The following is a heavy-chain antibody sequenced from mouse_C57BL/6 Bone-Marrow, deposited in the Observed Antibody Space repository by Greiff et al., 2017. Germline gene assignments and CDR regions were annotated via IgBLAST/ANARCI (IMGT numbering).Heavy chain of an antibody. CDR3: ARGGLRPLFAY. V-gene: IGHV1-26*01. Sequence: VQLQQSGPELVKPGASVKISCKASGYTFTDYYMNWVKQSHGKSLEWIGDINPNNGGTSYNQKFKGKATLTVDKSSSTAYMELRSLTSKDSAVYYCARGGLRPLFAYWGQVTLVTVSA. CDR2: INPNNGGT. D-gene: IGHD1-2*01. CDR1: GYTFTDYY. J-gene: IGHJ3*01.